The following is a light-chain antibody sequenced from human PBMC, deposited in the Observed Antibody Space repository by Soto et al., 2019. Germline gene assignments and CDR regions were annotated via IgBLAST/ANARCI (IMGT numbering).Light chain of an antibody. CDR1: SSDVGGYHS. Sequence: QSALTQPRSVSGSPGQSVTISCTGTSSDVGGYHSVSWYQPHPGKAPKLMIYDFIKRPSGGTDRFSGSKSGSTASLTISGLQDEDEADYHCCSYGGSYTYVVFGGGTKLTVL. CDR3: CSYGGSYTYVV. CDR2: DFI. V-gene: IGLV2-11*01. J-gene: IGLJ2*01.